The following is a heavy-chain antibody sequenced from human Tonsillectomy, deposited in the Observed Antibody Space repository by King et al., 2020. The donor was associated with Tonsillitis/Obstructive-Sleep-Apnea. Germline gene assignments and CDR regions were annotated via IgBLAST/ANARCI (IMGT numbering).Heavy chain of an antibody. CDR2: IGTSGSPI. D-gene: IGHD3-22*01. V-gene: IGHV3-48*03. CDR1: GFTFSSYE. Sequence: QLVQSGGGLVQPGGSLRLSCAASGFTFSSYEMNWVRQSPGKGLEWVSYIGTSGSPIYYADSVKSRFTISRDNAKNSLYLQMNSLRAEDTAVYYCARGYYYDSSAYYPSPWGQGTLVTVSS. CDR3: ARGYYYDSSAYYPSP. J-gene: IGHJ5*02.